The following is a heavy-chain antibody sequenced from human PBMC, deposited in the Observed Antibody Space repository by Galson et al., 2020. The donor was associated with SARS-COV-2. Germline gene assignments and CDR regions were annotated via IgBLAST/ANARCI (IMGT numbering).Heavy chain of an antibody. V-gene: IGHV2-70*04. CDR3: ARSYGRYDYHGSPYYFYDY. CDR1: GFSLSTTAMR. CDR2: IDWDDDK. Sequence: SGPTLVKPTQTLTLTCTFSGFSLSTTAMRVNWIRRPPGKALEWLARIDWDDDKFYSTSLKTRLTISKDTSKNQVVLTMTNMDPVDTATYYCARSYGRYDYHGSPYYFYDYWGQGTLVTVSS. D-gene: IGHD3-22*01. J-gene: IGHJ4*02.